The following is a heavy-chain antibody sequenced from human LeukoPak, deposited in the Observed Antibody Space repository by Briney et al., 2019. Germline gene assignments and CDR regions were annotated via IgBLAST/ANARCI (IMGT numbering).Heavy chain of an antibody. J-gene: IGHJ4*02. CDR1: GGSLSSGSYY. V-gene: IGHV4-61*02. Sequence: SETLSLTCTVSGGSLSSGSYYWSWIRQPAGKGLEWIGRIYTSGSTNYNPSLKSRVTISVDTPKKQFSLKLSSVTAADTAVYYCARGPTIIRYNWAFDYWGQGTLVTVSS. D-gene: IGHD1-20*01. CDR2: IYTSGST. CDR3: ARGPTIIRYNWAFDY.